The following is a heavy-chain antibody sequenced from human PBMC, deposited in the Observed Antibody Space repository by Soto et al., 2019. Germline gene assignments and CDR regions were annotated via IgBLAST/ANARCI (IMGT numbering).Heavy chain of an antibody. J-gene: IGHJ4*02. V-gene: IGHV3-74*01. CDR1: GFDFSNTW. CDR2: INSDGSSI. Sequence: LSCATSGFDFSNTWIHWVRQVPGQGLVWVSRINSDGSSIIYADSVKGRFTLSRDNAKNTVHLQMSSLRVEDTAVYYCAKDWYHTIDSWGQGIPVTVSS. D-gene: IGHD1-20*01. CDR3: AKDWYHTIDS.